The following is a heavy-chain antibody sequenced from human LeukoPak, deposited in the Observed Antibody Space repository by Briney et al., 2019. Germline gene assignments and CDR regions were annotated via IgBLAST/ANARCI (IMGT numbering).Heavy chain of an antibody. CDR3: ARLHGSSSWYYYYGMDV. D-gene: IGHD6-13*01. J-gene: IGHJ6*02. CDR1: GYSFTSYW. Sequence: KGGESLKISCKGSGYSFTSYWIGWVRQMPGKGLEWMGVIYPGDSDTKYSPSFQGQVIISADKSISTAYLQWSSLKASDTAIYYCARLHGSSSWYYYYGMDVWGQGTTVTVSS. CDR2: IYPGDSDT. V-gene: IGHV5-51*01.